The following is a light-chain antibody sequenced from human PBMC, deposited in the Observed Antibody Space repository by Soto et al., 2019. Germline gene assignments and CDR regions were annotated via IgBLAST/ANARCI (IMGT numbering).Light chain of an antibody. V-gene: IGLV2-23*02. CDR3: CSYAGSSTPYV. Sequence: QSVLTQPASVSGSPGQSITISCTGTSSDVGSYNLVSWYQQHPGKAPKLMIYEVSKRPSGVSNRFSGSKSGNTASLTISGLQAEDEAVYYCCSYAGSSTPYVFGTGTKVTVL. CDR1: SSDVGSYNL. CDR2: EVS. J-gene: IGLJ1*01.